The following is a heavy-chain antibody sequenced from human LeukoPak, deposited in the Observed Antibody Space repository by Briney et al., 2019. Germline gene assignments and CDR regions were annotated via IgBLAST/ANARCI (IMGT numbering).Heavy chain of an antibody. D-gene: IGHD3-3*01. CDR1: GYTFTSYD. J-gene: IGHJ6*02. Sequence: ASVKVSCKASGYTFTSYDTNWVRQATGQGLEWMGWMNPNSGNTGYAQKFQGRVTMTRNTSISTAYMELSSLRSEDTAVYYCARGGDYDFWSGYWNDARYYGMDVWGQGTTVTVSS. CDR2: MNPNSGNT. CDR3: ARGGDYDFWSGYWNDARYYGMDV. V-gene: IGHV1-8*01.